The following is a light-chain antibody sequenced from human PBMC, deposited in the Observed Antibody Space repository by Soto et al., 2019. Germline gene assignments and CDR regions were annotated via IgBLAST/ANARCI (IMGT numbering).Light chain of an antibody. J-gene: IGKJ1*01. CDR2: GAS. V-gene: IGKV3-15*01. CDR3: QQYNNWPRT. Sequence: EIVMTQSPATLSVSPGKRSTLSCRASQSVSSNLDWYQQKPGQAPRLLIYGASTRATGIPARFSGSGSGTDFTLTISSLQSEDFAFYYCQQYNNWPRTFGQGTKVEIK. CDR1: QSVSSN.